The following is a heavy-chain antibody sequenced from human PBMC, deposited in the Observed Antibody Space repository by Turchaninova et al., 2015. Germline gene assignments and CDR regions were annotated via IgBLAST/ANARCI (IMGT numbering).Heavy chain of an antibody. CDR2: VFYTGTT. J-gene: IGHJ4*02. D-gene: IGHD4-17*01. Sequence: QLQLQESGPGLVKPSETLSLTCTVSGDSISSGIYYWAWIRQSPGKGLEWIGCVFYTGTTYYNLSLKSRVTISADTSKNGFSLRLDSVTDADTAVYYCARDRGDYFLDYWGQGALVSVSS. V-gene: IGHV4-39*07. CDR1: GDSISSGIYY. CDR3: ARDRGDYFLDY.